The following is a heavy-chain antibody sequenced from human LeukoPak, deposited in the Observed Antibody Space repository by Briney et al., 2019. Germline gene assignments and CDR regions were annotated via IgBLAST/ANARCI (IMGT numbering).Heavy chain of an antibody. CDR3: ARDTQGLGVDY. Sequence: SETLSLTCSVSGYSISSGYYWGWIRQPPGKGLEWIGSISHSGSTYYNPSLKSRVTISVDTSKNQFSLKLSSVTAADTAVYYCARDTQGLGVDYWGQGTLVTVSS. CDR1: GYSISSGYY. V-gene: IGHV4-38-2*02. D-gene: IGHD2-15*01. CDR2: ISHSGST. J-gene: IGHJ4*02.